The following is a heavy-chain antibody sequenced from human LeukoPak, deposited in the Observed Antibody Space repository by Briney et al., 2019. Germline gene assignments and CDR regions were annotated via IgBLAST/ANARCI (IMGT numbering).Heavy chain of an antibody. D-gene: IGHD6-19*01. CDR3: ARQGTYSSAIGMGY. J-gene: IGHJ4*02. V-gene: IGHV1-46*02. Sequence: ASVTVSFTASGYTFNNHYMYWVRQAPGQGLEWMGVINPSGGSTSYAQKFQGRVTMTRDTSTRTVYMEVNSLRSEDTAVYYCARQGTYSSAIGMGYWGQGTLVTVSS. CDR1: GYTFNNHY. CDR2: INPSGGST.